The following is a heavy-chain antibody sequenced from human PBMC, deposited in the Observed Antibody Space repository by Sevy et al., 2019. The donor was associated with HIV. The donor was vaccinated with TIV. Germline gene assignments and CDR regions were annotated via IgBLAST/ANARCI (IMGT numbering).Heavy chain of an antibody. CDR1: GFTFSSYG. V-gene: IGHV3-33*01. Sequence: GGSLRLSCAASGFTFSSYGMHWVRQAPGKGLEWVAVIWYDGSNKYYADSVKGRFTISRDNSKNTLYLQMNSLRAEDTAVYYCARDASICSGGSCFLGSEDYFDYWGQGTPVTVSS. D-gene: IGHD2-15*01. CDR3: ARDASICSGGSCFLGSEDYFDY. CDR2: IWYDGSNK. J-gene: IGHJ4*02.